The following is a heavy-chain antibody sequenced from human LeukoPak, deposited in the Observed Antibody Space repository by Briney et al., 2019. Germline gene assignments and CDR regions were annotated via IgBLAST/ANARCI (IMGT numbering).Heavy chain of an antibody. V-gene: IGHV3-30*07. CDR2: ISYDGSNK. Sequence: GGSLRLSCAASGFTFSSYAMHWVRQAPGKGLEWVAVISYDGSNKYYADSVKGRFTISRDNSKNTLYLQMNSLRAEDTAVYYCAKEHWSITMIVGVLDYWGQGTLVTVSS. J-gene: IGHJ4*02. D-gene: IGHD3-22*01. CDR1: GFTFSSYA. CDR3: AKEHWSITMIVGVLDY.